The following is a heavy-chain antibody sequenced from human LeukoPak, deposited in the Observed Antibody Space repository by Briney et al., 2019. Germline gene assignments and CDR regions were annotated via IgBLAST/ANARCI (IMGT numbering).Heavy chain of an antibody. J-gene: IGHJ6*02. V-gene: IGHV3-30*03. Sequence: GGSLRLSCAASGFTFSSYGMHWVRQAPGKGLEWVAVISYDGSNKYYADSVKGRFTISRDNAKNTVYLQMNSLRAEDTAVYYCARGPSTRPRALYYHGMDVWGQGTTVIVSS. CDR1: GFTFSSYG. CDR2: ISYDGSNK. D-gene: IGHD2-2*01. CDR3: ARGPSTRPRALYYHGMDV.